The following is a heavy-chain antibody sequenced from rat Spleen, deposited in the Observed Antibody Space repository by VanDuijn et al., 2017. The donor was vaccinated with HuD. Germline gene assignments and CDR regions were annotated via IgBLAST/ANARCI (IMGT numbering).Heavy chain of an antibody. D-gene: IGHD1-5*01. J-gene: IGHJ2*01. CDR1: GFSLTSYH. CDR2: IWGDGST. CDR3: TRDPGGTTFFDY. Sequence: QVQLRESGPGLVQPSQTLSLTCTVSGFSLTSYHVSWVRQPPGKGLEWMGGIWGDGSTDYNSALKSRLSISRDTSKSQVFLKMNSLQTDDTGTYYCTRDPGGTTFFDYWGQGVMVTVSS. V-gene: IGHV2-15*01.